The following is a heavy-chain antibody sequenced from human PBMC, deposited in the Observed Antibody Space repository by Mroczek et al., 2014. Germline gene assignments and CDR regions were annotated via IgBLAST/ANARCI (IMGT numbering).Heavy chain of an antibody. CDR2: ISSSSSYI. Sequence: VQLVESGGGLVKPGGSLRLSCAASGFTFSSYSMNWVRQAPGKGLEWVSFISSSSSYIYYADSVKGRFTISRDNAKNSLYLQMNSLRAEDTAVYYCARDRGSGSYDWYFDLWGRGTLVTVSS. CDR3: ARDRGSGSYDWYFDL. D-gene: IGHD3-10*01. V-gene: IGHV3-21*01. J-gene: IGHJ2*01. CDR1: GFTFSSYS.